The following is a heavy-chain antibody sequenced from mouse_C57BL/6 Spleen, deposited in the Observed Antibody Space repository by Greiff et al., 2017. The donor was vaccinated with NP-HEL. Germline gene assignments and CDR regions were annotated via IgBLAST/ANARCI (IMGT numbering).Heavy chain of an antibody. D-gene: IGHD3-1*01. CDR2: ISYDGSN. Sequence: EVKLQESGPGLVKPSQSLFLTCSVTGYSITSGYYWDWIRQFPGNKLEWMGYISYDGSNNYNPSLKNRISITRDTSKNQFFLKLNSVTTEDTATYYCARDRGRSWFFDVWGTGTTVTVSS. CDR3: ARDRGRSWFFDV. V-gene: IGHV3-6*01. J-gene: IGHJ1*03. CDR1: GYSITSGYY.